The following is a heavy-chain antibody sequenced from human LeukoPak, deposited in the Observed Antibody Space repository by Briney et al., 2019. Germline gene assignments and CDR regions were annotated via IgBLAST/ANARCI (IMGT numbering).Heavy chain of an antibody. CDR3: ARDGFHYDILTGYYRVRAFDI. J-gene: IGHJ3*02. CDR2: IYYSGST. Sequence: PSETLSLTCTVSGGSISSGDYYWSWIRQPPGKGLEWIGYIYYSGSTYYNPSLKSRVTISVDTSKNQFSLKPSSVTAADTAVYYCARDGFHYDILTGYYRVRAFDIWGQGTMVTVSS. D-gene: IGHD3-9*01. V-gene: IGHV4-30-4*01. CDR1: GGSISSGDYY.